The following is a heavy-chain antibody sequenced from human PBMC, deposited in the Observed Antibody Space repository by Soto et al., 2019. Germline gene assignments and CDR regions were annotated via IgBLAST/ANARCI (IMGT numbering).Heavy chain of an antibody. J-gene: IGHJ6*02. CDR1: GFTFSGYT. V-gene: IGHV3-21*01. CDR3: AKEDSSWPLGYYGMDV. Sequence: GGSLRLSCAASGFTFSGYTMNWVRQAPGKGLEWVSSISSSSSDIYYADSVRGRFTISRDNAKNALFLQMSSLRAEDTGVYFCAKEDSSWPLGYYGMDVWGQGTTVTVSS. D-gene: IGHD6-13*01. CDR2: ISSSSSDI.